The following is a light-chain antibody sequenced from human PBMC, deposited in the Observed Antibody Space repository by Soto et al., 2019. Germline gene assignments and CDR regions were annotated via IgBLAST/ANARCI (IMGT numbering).Light chain of an antibody. CDR2: AAS. J-gene: IGKJ1*01. Sequence: DIQITQSPSSLSASVGDRVTITCRASQSISSYLNWYQQKPGKAPKLLIYAASSLQSGVPSRFSGSGSRTDFTLTISSLQPEDFATYYCQQSYSTPGTFGQGTKVDIK. CDR3: QQSYSTPGT. V-gene: IGKV1-39*01. CDR1: QSISSY.